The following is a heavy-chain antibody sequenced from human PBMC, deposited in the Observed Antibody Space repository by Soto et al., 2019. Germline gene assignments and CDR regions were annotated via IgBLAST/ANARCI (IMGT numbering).Heavy chain of an antibody. CDR1: GFNFNSYA. J-gene: IGHJ4*02. V-gene: IGHV3-30-3*01. Sequence: QVQLVESGGGVVQPGRSLRLSCVASGFNFNSYALQWVRQAPGKGLEWVPVISYDGSNTYYADSVRGRFTVSRDISKNTLYLQMSSLRPEDTAVYYCARGGEGDYGVQGCDYRGQGTLVTVSS. CDR3: ARGGEGDYGVQGCDY. D-gene: IGHD4-17*01. CDR2: ISYDGSNT.